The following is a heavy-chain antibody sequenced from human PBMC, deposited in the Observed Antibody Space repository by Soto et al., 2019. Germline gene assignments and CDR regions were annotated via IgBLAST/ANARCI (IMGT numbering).Heavy chain of an antibody. D-gene: IGHD2-15*01. CDR3: ARARFQLLHPYYYGMDV. V-gene: IGHV4-59*01. Sequence: QVQLQQSGPGLVKPSETLSLTCTVSGGSISRYYWSWIRQPPGKGLDWIGYIYYTEKTNYNPSLKSRVTISVDTSKNQFSLKLRSVTAADTGVYFCARARFQLLHPYYYGMDVWGQGTAVTVSS. CDR1: GGSISRYY. CDR2: IYYTEKT. J-gene: IGHJ6*02.